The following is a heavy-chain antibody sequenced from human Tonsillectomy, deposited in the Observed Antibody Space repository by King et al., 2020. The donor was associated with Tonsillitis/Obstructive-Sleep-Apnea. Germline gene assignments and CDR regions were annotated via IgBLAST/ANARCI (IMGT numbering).Heavy chain of an antibody. CDR3: ARDRVGGADYGDYDGFYGMDV. D-gene: IGHD4-17*01. Sequence: QLQESGPGLVKPSETLSLTCTVSGGSISSYYWSWIRQPPGKGLEWIGYISYSGSTNYNPSLTSRVTISVDTSKNQFSLKLSSVTAADKAVYYCARDRVGGADYGDYDGFYGMDVWGQGTTVTVSS. J-gene: IGHJ6*02. CDR2: ISYSGST. V-gene: IGHV4-59*01. CDR1: GGSISSYY.